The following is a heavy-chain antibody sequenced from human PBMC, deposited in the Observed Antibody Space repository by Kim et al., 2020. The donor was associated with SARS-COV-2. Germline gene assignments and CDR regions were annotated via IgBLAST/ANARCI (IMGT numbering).Heavy chain of an antibody. CDR2: INHSGST. CDR3: ARALGDYGGRHWFDP. D-gene: IGHD4-17*01. CDR1: GGSFSGYY. V-gene: IGHV4-34*01. J-gene: IGHJ5*02. Sequence: SETLSLTCAVYGGSFSGYYWSWIRQPPGKGLEWIGEINHSGSTNYNPSLKSRVTISVDTSKNQFSLKLSSVTAADTAVYYCARALGDYGGRHWFDPWGQGTLVTVSS.